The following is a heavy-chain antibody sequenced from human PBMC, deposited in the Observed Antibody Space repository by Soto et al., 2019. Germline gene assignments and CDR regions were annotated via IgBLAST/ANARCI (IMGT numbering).Heavy chain of an antibody. Sequence: PGGSLRLPCSVTGFNFAGYPMTWFRPAPGKGLEWVGFIINKAYYATTEYAASVNGRFIISRDDSKGVAYLQMNPLEADDTGLYYCARGRVGWETMPHYFDFWGQGTLVTVSS. D-gene: IGHD1-26*01. J-gene: IGHJ4*01. CDR1: GFNFAGYP. V-gene: IGHV3-49*03. CDR3: ARGRVGWETMPHYFDF. CDR2: IINKAYYATT.